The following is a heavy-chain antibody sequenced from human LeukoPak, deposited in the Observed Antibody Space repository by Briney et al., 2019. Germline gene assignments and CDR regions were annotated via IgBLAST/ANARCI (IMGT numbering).Heavy chain of an antibody. Sequence: AASVKVSCKASGYTFTSYGISWVRQAPGQRLEWMGWINAGNGNTKYSQKFQGRVTITRDTSASTGYMELSSLRSEDTAVYYCARDLKRHPDMGGSSSWYANDLGYWGQGTLVTVSA. V-gene: IGHV1-3*01. J-gene: IGHJ4*02. CDR2: INAGNGNT. CDR1: GYTFTSYG. D-gene: IGHD6-13*01. CDR3: ARDLKRHPDMGGSSSWYANDLGY.